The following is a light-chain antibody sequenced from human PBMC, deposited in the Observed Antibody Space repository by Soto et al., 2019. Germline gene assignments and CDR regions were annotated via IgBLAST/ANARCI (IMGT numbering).Light chain of an antibody. Sequence: DIQMTQSPSTLSATAGDRVTITCRASQSISSWLAWYQHKPGKAPKLLTYDASNLDSGVPSRFSGSGSGTEFSLTISNLQPDDCATYYCQQYENYWTFGQGTRVEIK. CDR3: QQYENYWT. CDR2: DAS. CDR1: QSISSW. V-gene: IGKV1-5*01. J-gene: IGKJ1*01.